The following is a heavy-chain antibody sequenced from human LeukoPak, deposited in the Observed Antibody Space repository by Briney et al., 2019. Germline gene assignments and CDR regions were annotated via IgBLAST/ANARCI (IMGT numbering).Heavy chain of an antibody. V-gene: IGHV4-39*07. D-gene: IGHD3-10*01. CDR2: IYYSGST. CDR1: GGSISSSSYY. CDR3: ARAYYYGSGTFDI. J-gene: IGHJ3*02. Sequence: SETLSLTCTVSGGSISSSSYYWGWIRQPPGKGLEWIGSIYYSGSTSYNPSLKSRVTISVNTSKNQFSLKLSSVTAADTAVYYCARAYYYGSGTFDIWGQGTMVTVSS.